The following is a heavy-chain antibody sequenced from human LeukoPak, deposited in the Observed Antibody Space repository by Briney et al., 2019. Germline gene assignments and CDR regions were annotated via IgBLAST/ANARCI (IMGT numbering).Heavy chain of an antibody. Sequence: GRSLRLSCAASGFTFDDYAMHWVRQAPGKGLEWVSGISWSSGSIGYADSVKGRFTISRDNAKNSLYLQMNSLRAEDTALYYCAKDMSIAVAGAFDYWGQGTLVTVSS. V-gene: IGHV3-9*01. D-gene: IGHD6-19*01. CDR1: GFTFDDYA. J-gene: IGHJ4*02. CDR3: AKDMSIAVAGAFDY. CDR2: ISWSSGSI.